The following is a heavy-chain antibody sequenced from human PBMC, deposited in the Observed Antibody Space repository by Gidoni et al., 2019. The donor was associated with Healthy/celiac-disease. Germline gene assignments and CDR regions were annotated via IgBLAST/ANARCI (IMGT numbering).Heavy chain of an antibody. V-gene: IGHV3-30-3*01. CDR3: ARNYIVVVPAAIGWFDP. Sequence: QVQLVESGGGVVQPGRSLRLSCAASGFTFSSYAMHRVRQAPGKGLEWGAVISYDGSNKYYADTVKGRFTISRDNSKNTLYLQMNSLRAEDTAVYYCARNYIVVVPAAIGWFDPWGQGTLVTVSS. CDR2: ISYDGSNK. CDR1: GFTFSSYA. J-gene: IGHJ5*02. D-gene: IGHD2-2*01.